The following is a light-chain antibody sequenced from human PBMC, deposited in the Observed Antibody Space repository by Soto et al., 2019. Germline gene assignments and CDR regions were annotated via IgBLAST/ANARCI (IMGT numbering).Light chain of an antibody. CDR3: QQYGSSSLT. J-gene: IGKJ4*01. Sequence: EIVLTQSPGTLSLSPGERATLSCRASQSVSSSYLAWYQQKPGQAPRLLIYGASSRATGIPDTFSGSGSETDFTLTISRLEPEDFAVYYCQQYGSSSLTFGGGTKVEIK. CDR1: QSVSSSY. V-gene: IGKV3-20*01. CDR2: GAS.